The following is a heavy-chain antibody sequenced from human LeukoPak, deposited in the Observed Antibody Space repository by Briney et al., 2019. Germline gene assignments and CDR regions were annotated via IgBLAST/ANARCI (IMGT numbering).Heavy chain of an antibody. CDR3: ARAKGLYVERVSFDY. CDR2: IYPSGST. V-gene: IGHV4-4*07. Sequence: PSKTLSLTCSVSGGAISTYYWSWIGKPAGKGLEWIGRIYPSGSTNYTPSLTSRVSMSEDTSKNHFSLKLSSVTAADTAVYYCARAKGLYVERVSFDYWGQGTLVTVSS. CDR1: GGAISTYY. J-gene: IGHJ4*02. D-gene: IGHD4-17*01.